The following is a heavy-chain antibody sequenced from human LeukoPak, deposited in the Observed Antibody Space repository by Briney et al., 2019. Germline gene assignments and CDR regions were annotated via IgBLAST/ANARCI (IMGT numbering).Heavy chain of an antibody. CDR2: IYYSGST. Sequence: SETLSLTCTVSGGSISSGDYYWSWIRQPPGKGLEWIGYIYYSGSTYYNPSPKSRVTISVDTSKNQFSLKLSSVTAADTAVYYCARVWSWWPSFDYWGQGALVTVSS. D-gene: IGHD2-21*01. V-gene: IGHV4-30-4*08. CDR3: ARVWSWWPSFDY. J-gene: IGHJ4*02. CDR1: GGSISSGDYY.